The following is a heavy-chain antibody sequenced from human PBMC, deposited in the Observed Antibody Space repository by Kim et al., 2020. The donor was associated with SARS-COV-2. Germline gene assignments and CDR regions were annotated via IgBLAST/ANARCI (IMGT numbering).Heavy chain of an antibody. V-gene: IGHV3-30*18. D-gene: IGHD5-12*01. Sequence: GGSLRLSCAASGFIFSNYSMHWVRQAPGKGLEWVTVISYDGSNKYYADCVKGRFTISRDNSKNTLYLQMNSLRAEDTAVYYCAKTCEMATLLFSVDWADPWVQGPLATVSS. CDR1: GFIFSNYS. CDR2: ISYDGSNK. J-gene: IGHJ5*02. CDR3: AKTCEMATLLFSVDWADP.